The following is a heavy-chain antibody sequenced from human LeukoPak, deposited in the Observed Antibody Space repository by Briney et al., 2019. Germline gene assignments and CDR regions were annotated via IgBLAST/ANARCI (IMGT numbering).Heavy chain of an antibody. J-gene: IGHJ4*02. CDR3: ARDHDYGDYGTYEDY. Sequence: SQTLSLTCAISGDSVSRNSVAWNWIRQSPSRGLEWLGRTYYRSKWYNDYAVSVKSRITINPDTSKNRFSLQLNSVTPEDTAVYYCARDHDYGDYGTYEDYWGQGTLVTVSS. CDR1: GDSVSRNSVA. D-gene: IGHD4-17*01. V-gene: IGHV6-1*01. CDR2: TYYRSKWYN.